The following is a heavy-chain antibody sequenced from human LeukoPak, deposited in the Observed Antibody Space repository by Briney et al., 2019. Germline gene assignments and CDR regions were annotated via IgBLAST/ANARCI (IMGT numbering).Heavy chain of an antibody. Sequence: GGSLRLSCAASGFTFNSYSVDWVRQAPGKGLEWVSAISDSGGNTYYADSVRGRFTISRDNSKNTLYLQMHSLRAEDTAIYYCIRHNNGRSPFHIWGQGTMVAVSS. J-gene: IGHJ3*02. CDR1: GFTFNSYS. CDR3: IRHNNGRSPFHI. V-gene: IGHV3-23*01. D-gene: IGHD1-14*01. CDR2: ISDSGGNT.